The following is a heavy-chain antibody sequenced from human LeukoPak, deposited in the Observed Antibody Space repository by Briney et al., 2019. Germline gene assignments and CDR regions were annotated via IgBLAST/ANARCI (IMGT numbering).Heavy chain of an antibody. V-gene: IGHV3-23*01. CDR2: ISGTGGST. J-gene: IGHJ6*04. CDR1: GFTFSTYA. Sequence: GSLRLSCAASGFTFSTYAMTWVRQAPGKGLEWVSLISGTGGSTYYADSVKGRFTISRDNSKNTLYLQMNSLRAEDTAVYYCAIGPPYAPGVLDVWGKGTTVTISS. CDR3: AIGPPYAPGVLDV. D-gene: IGHD7-27*01.